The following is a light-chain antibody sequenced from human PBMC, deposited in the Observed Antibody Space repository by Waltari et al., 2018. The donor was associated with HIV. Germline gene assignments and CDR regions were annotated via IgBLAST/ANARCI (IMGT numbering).Light chain of an antibody. V-gene: IGLV2-14*02. Sequence: QSALTPPAPVSGFPGQSITISCPGSSSGVGSYKYVSWYQQHPGKAPQLLIYDVSKRPSGGSNRFSGSKSGNTASLTISGLQAEDEADYYCSSYVSTSSLGLFGGGTKLTVL. CDR2: DVS. CDR3: SSYVSTSSLGL. J-gene: IGLJ2*01. CDR1: SSGVGSYKY.